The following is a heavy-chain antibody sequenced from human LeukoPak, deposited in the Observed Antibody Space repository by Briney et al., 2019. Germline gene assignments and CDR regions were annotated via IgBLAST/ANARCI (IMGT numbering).Heavy chain of an antibody. CDR3: ARDGAQGSSWYDFDY. CDR2: IYYSGST. Sequence: PSETLSLTCTVSGGSISSSSYYWGWIRQPPGKGLEWIGSIYYSGSTYYNPSLKSRVTISVDTSKNQFSLKLSSVTAADTAVYYCARDGAQGSSWYDFDYWGQGTLVTVSS. V-gene: IGHV4-39*07. D-gene: IGHD6-13*01. CDR1: GGSISSSSYY. J-gene: IGHJ4*02.